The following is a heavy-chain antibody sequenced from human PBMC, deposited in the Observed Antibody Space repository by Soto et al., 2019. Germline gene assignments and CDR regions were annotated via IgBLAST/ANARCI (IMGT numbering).Heavy chain of an antibody. J-gene: IGHJ6*03. CDR1: GFTFSSYA. CDR3: ARGSGYYYYYYMDV. CDR2: ISSNGGST. V-gene: IGHV3-64*01. Sequence: ESGGGLVQPGGSLRLSCAASGFTFSSYAMHWVRQAPGKGLEYVSAISSNGGSTYYANSVKGRFTISRDNSKNTLYLQMGSLRAEDMAVYYCARGSGYYYYYYMDVWGKGTTVTVSS. D-gene: IGHD3-10*01.